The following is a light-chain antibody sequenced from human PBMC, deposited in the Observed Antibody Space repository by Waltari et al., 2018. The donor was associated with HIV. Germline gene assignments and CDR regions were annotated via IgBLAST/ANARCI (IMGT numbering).Light chain of an antibody. Sequence: QSALTQPASVSGSPGQSITISCSGPTTSVGTYNRVSWYQQRPGKAPTLMIYEVIKRPSVVSKRFSGSKSGNTASLTISGLQAEDEATYYCCSYVAGSTPHWVFVGGTKLTVL. V-gene: IGLV2-23*02. CDR1: TTSVGTYNR. CDR3: CSYVAGSTPHWV. CDR2: EVI. J-gene: IGLJ3*02.